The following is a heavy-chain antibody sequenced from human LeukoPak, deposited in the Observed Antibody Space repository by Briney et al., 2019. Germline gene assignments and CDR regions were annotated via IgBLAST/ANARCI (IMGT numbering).Heavy chain of an antibody. Sequence: QSGGSLRLSCAASGFTFSSYGMHWVRQAPGKGLEWVAVISYDGRNKYYADSMKGRFTISRDNSKSTLYLQMSSLRAEDTAVYYCARDGYGLDTAMVSTIFDFWGQGALVTVSS. CDR3: ARDGYGLDTAMVSTIFDF. CDR1: GFTFSSYG. CDR2: ISYDGRNK. D-gene: IGHD5-18*01. V-gene: IGHV3-30*03. J-gene: IGHJ4*02.